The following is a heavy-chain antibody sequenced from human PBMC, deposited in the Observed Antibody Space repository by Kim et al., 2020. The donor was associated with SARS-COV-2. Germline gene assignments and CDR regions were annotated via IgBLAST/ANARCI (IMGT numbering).Heavy chain of an antibody. D-gene: IGHD1-26*01. Sequence: YYAGSVKGRFTISRDNSKNTLYLQMNSLRAEDTAVYYCAKASEGGSYFDYWGQGTLVTVSS. J-gene: IGHJ4*02. CDR3: AKASEGGSYFDY. V-gene: IGHV3-30*02.